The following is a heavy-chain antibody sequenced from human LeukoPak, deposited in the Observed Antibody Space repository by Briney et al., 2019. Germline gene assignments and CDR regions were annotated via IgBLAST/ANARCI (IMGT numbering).Heavy chain of an antibody. CDR1: GYTFTSYG. CDR3: ARVGHTIIRGAMDY. Sequence: ASVKVSCTSSGYTFTSYGINWVRQAPGQGLEWMAWISGYNGNTNYAQKFQGRVIMTTDTSTSTAYLELRSLRSDDTALYYCARVGHTIIRGAMDYWGQGTLVTVSS. CDR2: ISGYNGNT. V-gene: IGHV1-18*01. D-gene: IGHD3-10*01. J-gene: IGHJ4*02.